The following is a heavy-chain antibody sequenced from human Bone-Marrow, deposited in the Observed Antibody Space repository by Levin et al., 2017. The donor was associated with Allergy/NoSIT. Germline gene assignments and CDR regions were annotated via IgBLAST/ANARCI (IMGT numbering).Heavy chain of an antibody. Sequence: PGGSLRLSCTASGFTFSTDWVSWVRQAPGKGLDWVATVTADGRQTFYADSVKGRFTISRDDAENSLFLQMNSLRAEDTAVYYCAPVFADSIDLDYWGQGTLVTVSS. D-gene: IGHD4-11*01. V-gene: IGHV3-7*03. CDR1: GFTFSTDW. J-gene: IGHJ4*02. CDR2: VTADGRQT. CDR3: APVFADSIDLDY.